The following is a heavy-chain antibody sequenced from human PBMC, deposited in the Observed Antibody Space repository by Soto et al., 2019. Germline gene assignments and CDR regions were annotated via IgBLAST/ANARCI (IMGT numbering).Heavy chain of an antibody. D-gene: IGHD3-16*01. J-gene: IGHJ4*02. CDR3: AKDSYHVSGSYITPYYFDS. CDR1: GFTFNNYA. CDR2: ISGSGQRT. Sequence: EVQLLESGGGLVQPGGSLRLSCAASGFTFNNYAMSWVRQAPGKGLEWVSVISGSGQRTSYADSVKGRFTVSRDNSKNTVDLHMKSLRAEDTAVYYCAKDSYHVSGSYITPYYFDSWGQGTLITVSS. V-gene: IGHV3-23*01.